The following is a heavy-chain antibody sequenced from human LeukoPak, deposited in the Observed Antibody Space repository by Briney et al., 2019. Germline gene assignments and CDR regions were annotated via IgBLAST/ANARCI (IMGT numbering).Heavy chain of an antibody. D-gene: IGHD3-10*01. CDR1: GVSISTHY. V-gene: IGHV4-59*11. CDR2: IYNSGTT. J-gene: IGHJ4*02. Sequence: PSETLSFTCTVSGVSISTHYWSWIRQPPGKGLEWIGYIYNSGTTYYNPSLKSRVTISIDTSKNEFSLKLTSVTPADTAVYYCAREANYYGSGSYFEGTFDYWGQGSLVTVSS. CDR3: AREANYYGSGSYFEGTFDY.